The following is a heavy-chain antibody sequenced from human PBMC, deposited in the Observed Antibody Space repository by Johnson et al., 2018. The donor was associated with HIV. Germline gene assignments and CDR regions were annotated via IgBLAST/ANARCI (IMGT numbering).Heavy chain of an antibody. D-gene: IGHD4-17*01. CDR1: EFTVSSNY. V-gene: IGHV3-53*01. J-gene: IGHJ3*01. Sequence: VQLVESGGGLIQPGGSLRLSCAASEFTVSSNYMNWVRQAPGKGLEWVSVIYSGGNTFYADSVQGRFTISRDNSKNTLDLHMNSLRVEDTAVYYCARGYGDYSDFFDVWGQGTMVTVSS. CDR2: IYSGGNT. CDR3: ARGYGDYSDFFDV.